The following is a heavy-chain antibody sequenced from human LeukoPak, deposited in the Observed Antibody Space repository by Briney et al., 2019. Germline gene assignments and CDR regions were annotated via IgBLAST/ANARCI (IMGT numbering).Heavy chain of an antibody. Sequence: KPSETLSLTCTVSGGSISSYYWSWIRQPPGKGLEWIGYIYYSGSTNYNPSLKSRVTISVDTSKNQFSLKLSSVTAADTAVYYCAREPGYCSGGSCYSGRAGAYYYYGMDVWGQGTTVTVSS. CDR2: IYYSGST. J-gene: IGHJ6*02. CDR1: GGSISSYY. CDR3: AREPGYCSGGSCYSGRAGAYYYYGMDV. D-gene: IGHD2-15*01. V-gene: IGHV4-59*01.